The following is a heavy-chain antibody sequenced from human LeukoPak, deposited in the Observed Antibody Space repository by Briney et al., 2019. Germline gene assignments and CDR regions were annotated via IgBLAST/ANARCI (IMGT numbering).Heavy chain of an antibody. V-gene: IGHV4-34*01. CDR3: ARWSLYGSGSYYKIINSGARTGYFDL. CDR2: INHSGST. D-gene: IGHD3-10*01. J-gene: IGHJ2*01. CDR1: GGSFSGYY. Sequence: PSETLSLTCAVYGGSFSGYYWSWIRQPPGKGLEWIGEINHSGSTNYNPSLKSRVTISVDTSKNQFSLKLSPVTAADTAVYYCARWSLYGSGSYYKIINSGARTGYFDLWGRGTLVTVSS.